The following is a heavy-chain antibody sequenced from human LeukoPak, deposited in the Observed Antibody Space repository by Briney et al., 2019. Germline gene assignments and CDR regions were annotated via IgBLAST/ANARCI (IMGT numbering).Heavy chain of an antibody. CDR1: GYSISSGYY. J-gene: IGHJ4*02. V-gene: IGHV4-38-2*02. CDR3: ARERDTAMVHDY. Sequence: SETLSLTCAVSGYSISSGYYWGWIRQPPGKGLEWIGSIYHSGSTYYNPSLKSRVTISVDTSKNQFSLKLSSVTAADTAVYYCARERDTAMVHDYWGQGTLVTASS. D-gene: IGHD5-18*01. CDR2: IYHSGST.